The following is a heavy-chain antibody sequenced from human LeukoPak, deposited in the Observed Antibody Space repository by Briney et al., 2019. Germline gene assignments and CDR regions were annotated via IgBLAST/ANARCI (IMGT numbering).Heavy chain of an antibody. V-gene: IGHV1-46*01. Sequence: ASVKVSCKASGYTFTSYYMHWVRQAPGQGLEWMGIINPSGGSTSYAQKFQGRVTMTRDTSTSTVYMGLSSLRSEDTAVYYCARDKGDGYNSRVGGYFDYWGQGTLVTVSS. CDR2: INPSGGST. D-gene: IGHD5-24*01. CDR3: ARDKGDGYNSRVGGYFDY. J-gene: IGHJ4*02. CDR1: GYTFTSYY.